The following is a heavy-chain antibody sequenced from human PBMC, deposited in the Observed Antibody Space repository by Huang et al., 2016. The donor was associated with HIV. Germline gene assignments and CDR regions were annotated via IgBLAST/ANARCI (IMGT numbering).Heavy chain of an antibody. CDR1: GDSISRGGYL. CDR3: ARDRITQCNGGRCYSDWSDP. CDR2: MYDTGST. D-gene: IGHD2-15*01. J-gene: IGHJ5*02. Sequence: QVQLQESGPGPVKPSQTLSLTCTVSGDSISRGGYLWSWIRQSPGKGLEWMGAMYDTGSTSYNPSLRSRVTMSVDTSKNQFSLRLTSVTAEDTAVYYCARDRITQCNGGRCYSDWSDPWGQGTLVIVSS. V-gene: IGHV4-30-4*08.